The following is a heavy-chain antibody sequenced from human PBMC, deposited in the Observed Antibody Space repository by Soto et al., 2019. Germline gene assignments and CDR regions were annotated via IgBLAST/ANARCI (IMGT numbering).Heavy chain of an antibody. Sequence: QVQLVESGGGVVQPGRSLRLSCAASGFTFSSYGMHWVRQAPGKGLEWVAVISYDGSNKYYADSVKGRFTISRDNSKNTLYLQMNSLRAEDTAVYYCAKYPYDCSSTSCYGYYYYYAMDVWGHGTTVTVSS. D-gene: IGHD2-2*01. CDR3: AKYPYDCSSTSCYGYYYYYAMDV. CDR2: ISYDGSNK. CDR1: GFTFSSYG. V-gene: IGHV3-30*18. J-gene: IGHJ6*02.